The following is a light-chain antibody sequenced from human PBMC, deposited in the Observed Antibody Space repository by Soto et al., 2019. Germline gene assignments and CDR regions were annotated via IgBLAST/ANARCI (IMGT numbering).Light chain of an antibody. Sequence: AIRMTQSPSSFSASTGDRVTITCRASQGISSYLAWYQQKPGKAPKLLIYAASTLQSGVPSRFSGSGSGTEFTLTLRLLQSEDFATYYCQPYYCYPFTFGPWTKVDIK. CDR1: QGISSY. V-gene: IGKV1-8*01. CDR2: AAS. CDR3: QPYYCYPFT. J-gene: IGKJ3*01.